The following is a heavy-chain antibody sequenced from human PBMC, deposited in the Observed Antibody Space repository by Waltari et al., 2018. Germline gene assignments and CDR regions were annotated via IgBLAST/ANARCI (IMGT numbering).Heavy chain of an antibody. CDR2: IMVSDAN. V-gene: IGHV3-23*01. J-gene: IGHJ1*01. CDR3: AKPFYNWDDPLHS. CDR1: GFTSVTHA. D-gene: IGHD1-20*01. Sequence: EVQLLESGGGLVQPGGSLRLSCQASGFTSVTHAINWVRQAPGKGLRWFSSIMVSDANYYADSGKGRFTISRDYSDNTVYLQMDSLRADDTAVYFCAKPFYNWDDPLHSWGQGTPVTVSS.